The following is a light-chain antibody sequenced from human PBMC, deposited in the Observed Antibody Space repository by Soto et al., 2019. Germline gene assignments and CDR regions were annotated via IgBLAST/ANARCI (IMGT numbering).Light chain of an antibody. CDR2: EVS. Sequence: QSALTQPASVSGSPGQSITISCTGTSSDVSGYNYVSWYQQHPGKAPKLMIYEVSNRPSGVSNRFSGSKSGNTASLTISGFQAEDEADYYCSSSTSSDTLLFGGGTKLTVL. CDR1: SSDVSGYNY. CDR3: SSSTSSDTLL. V-gene: IGLV2-14*01. J-gene: IGLJ2*01.